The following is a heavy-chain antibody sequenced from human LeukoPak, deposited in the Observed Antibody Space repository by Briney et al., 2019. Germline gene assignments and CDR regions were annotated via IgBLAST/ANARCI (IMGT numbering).Heavy chain of an antibody. CDR1: GFTFSSYG. D-gene: IGHD3-3*01. CDR2: IWYDGSNK. CDR3: AKSYDFWSGLSY. Sequence: PGRSLRLSCAASGFTFSSYGMHWVRQAPGKGLEWVAVIWYDGSNKYYADSVKGRFTISRDNSENTLYLQMNSLRAEDTAVYYCAKSYDFWSGLSYWGQGTLVTVSS. V-gene: IGHV3-33*06. J-gene: IGHJ4*02.